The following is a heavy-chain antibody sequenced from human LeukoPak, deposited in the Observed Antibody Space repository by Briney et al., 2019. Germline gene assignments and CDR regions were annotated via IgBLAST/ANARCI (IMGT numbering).Heavy chain of an antibody. D-gene: IGHD3-3*01. J-gene: IGHJ3*02. Sequence: PSETLSLTCTVSGGSISSGSYYWSWIRQPAGKGLEWIGRIYTSGSTNYNPSLKSRVTISVDTSKNQFSLKLSSVTAADTAVYYCARGTDFWSGYHDAFDIWGQGTMVTVSS. CDR1: GGSISSGSYY. CDR3: ARGTDFWSGYHDAFDI. V-gene: IGHV4-61*02. CDR2: IYTSGST.